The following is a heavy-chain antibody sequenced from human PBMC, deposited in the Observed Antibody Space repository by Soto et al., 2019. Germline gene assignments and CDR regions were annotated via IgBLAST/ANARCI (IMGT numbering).Heavy chain of an antibody. J-gene: IGHJ6*02. Sequence: QVQVVQSGAEVKKPGASVRISCKASGYTFTDYFIHWVRQAPGQGLEWMGRINPSGGSTTKAQKFQGRITMTGDTSPSTAYMELSSLRSDDTAVYYCTRGRQCYQYAMDVWGQGTTVTVSS. CDR3: TRGRQCYQYAMDV. D-gene: IGHD4-4*01. CDR2: INPSGGST. CDR1: GYTFTDYF. V-gene: IGHV1-46*03.